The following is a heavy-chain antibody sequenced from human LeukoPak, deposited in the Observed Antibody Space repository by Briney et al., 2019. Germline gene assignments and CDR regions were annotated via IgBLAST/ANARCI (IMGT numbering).Heavy chain of an antibody. Sequence: GGSLRLSCAASGFTFSSSWMHWVRQAPGKGLEWVSAISGSGGSTYYADSVKGRFTISRDNSKNTLYLQMNSLRAEDTAVYYCAKDLHSSYCSSTSCYANIHDYWGQGTLVTVSS. V-gene: IGHV3-23*01. CDR1: GFTFSSSW. CDR3: AKDLHSSYCSSTSCYANIHDY. CDR2: ISGSGGST. D-gene: IGHD2-2*01. J-gene: IGHJ4*02.